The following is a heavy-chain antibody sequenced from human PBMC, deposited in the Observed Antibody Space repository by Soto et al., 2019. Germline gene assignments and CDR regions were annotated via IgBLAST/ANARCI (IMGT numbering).Heavy chain of an antibody. J-gene: IGHJ3*02. Sequence: QAQVVQSGAEVKKPGASVKVSCKASGYTFSNYGFSWVRQAPGQGLEWMGWISTYNGNTKYAQNLQGRVTMTTDTSTSTAYMELRSLRSDDTAVYYCARDTVFDIWGQGTMVTVSS. D-gene: IGHD2-8*02. V-gene: IGHV1-18*01. CDR2: ISTYNGNT. CDR3: ARDTVFDI. CDR1: GYTFSNYG.